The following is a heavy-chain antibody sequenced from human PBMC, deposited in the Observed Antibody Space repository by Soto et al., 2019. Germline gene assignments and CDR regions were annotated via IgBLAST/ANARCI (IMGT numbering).Heavy chain of an antibody. CDR3: ARDQYYDILTGYYKLGAFDI. CDR1: GGSISSGGYY. V-gene: IGHV4-31*03. J-gene: IGHJ3*02. CDR2: IYYSGST. D-gene: IGHD3-9*01. Sequence: QVQLQESGPGLVKPSQTLSLTCTVSGGSISSGGYYWSWIRQHPGKGLEWIGYIYYSGSTYYNPSLKSRVTISVDTSKNQFSLKLSSVTAADTAVYYCARDQYYDILTGYYKLGAFDIWGQGTMVPVSS.